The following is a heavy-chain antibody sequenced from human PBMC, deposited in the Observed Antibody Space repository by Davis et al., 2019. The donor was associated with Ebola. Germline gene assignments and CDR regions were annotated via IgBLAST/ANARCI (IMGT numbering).Heavy chain of an antibody. CDR3: ATNPGGIPV. CDR2: IFDSGSP. Sequence: SETLSLTCNVSGVSITPYYWNWIRQPPGKGLEFIGYIFDSGSPKYNPSLKSRVTISVDTSKNQFSLKLSSVTAADTAVYYCATNPGGIPVWGQGTLVTVSS. V-gene: IGHV4-4*09. CDR1: GVSITPYY. J-gene: IGHJ4*02. D-gene: IGHD3-16*01.